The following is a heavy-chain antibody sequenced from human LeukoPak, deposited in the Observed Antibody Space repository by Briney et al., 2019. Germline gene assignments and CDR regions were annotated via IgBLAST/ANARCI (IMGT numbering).Heavy chain of an antibody. J-gene: IGHJ5*02. CDR3: ARDNSVEDTAWWFDP. Sequence: ASVKVSCKASGYTFTDYYLHWVRQAPGQGLEWMGWINSNSGRTHYIQDFQGRVTMTRDMSTSTDYMELSSLRSEDTAVYYCARDNSVEDTAWWFDPWGQGTLVTVSS. CDR1: GYTFTDYY. CDR2: INSNSGRT. V-gene: IGHV1-2*02. D-gene: IGHD4-23*01.